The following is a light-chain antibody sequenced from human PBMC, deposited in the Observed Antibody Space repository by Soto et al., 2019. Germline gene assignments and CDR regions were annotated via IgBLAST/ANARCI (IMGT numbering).Light chain of an antibody. CDR3: QQYNKWPGT. V-gene: IGKV3-15*01. CDR2: SAS. CDR1: QSISDP. Sequence: EIVMTQSPATLSVSPGGRATLSCRASQSISDPLAWYQQTPGQAPRLLIYSASTGATGFPARFSGSGSGTKFTITISCLKSKHFAFYYCQQYNKWPGTFGQGTKVDIK. J-gene: IGKJ1*01.